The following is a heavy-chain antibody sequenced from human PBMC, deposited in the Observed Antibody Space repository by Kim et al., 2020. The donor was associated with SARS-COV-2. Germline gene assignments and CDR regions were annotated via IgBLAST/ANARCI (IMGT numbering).Heavy chain of an antibody. CDR1: GFTFSDYG. CDR2: ISSDGKNQ. V-gene: IGHV3-30*16. CDR3: APISTRVY. D-gene: IGHD1-1*01. J-gene: IGHJ4*02. Sequence: GGSLRLSCAASGFTFSDYGLHWVRQAPGKGLEWVAVISSDGKNQEYADSVRGRFTISRDNSQNTLYLQMNSLRSEDTAMYYCAPISTRVYWGQGTLVTVS.